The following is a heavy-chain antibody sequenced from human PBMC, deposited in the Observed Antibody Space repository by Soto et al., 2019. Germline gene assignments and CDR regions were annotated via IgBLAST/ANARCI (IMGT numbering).Heavy chain of an antibody. CDR3: ARHSGSYYRMYNWFDP. V-gene: IGHV4-34*01. J-gene: IGHJ5*02. Sequence: PSETLSLTCAVYGGSFSGYYWSWIRQPPGKGLEWIGEINHSGSTNYNPSLTSRVTISVDTSKNQFSLKLSSVTAADTAVYYCARHSGSYYRMYNWFDPWGQGTLVTVSS. CDR1: GGSFSGYY. D-gene: IGHD3-10*01. CDR2: INHSGST.